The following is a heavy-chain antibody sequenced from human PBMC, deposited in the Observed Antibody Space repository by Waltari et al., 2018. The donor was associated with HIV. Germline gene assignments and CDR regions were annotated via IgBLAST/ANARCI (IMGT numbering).Heavy chain of an antibody. CDR3: ASGYSSSWRSDYYYYGMDV. CDR2: INSDGSST. D-gene: IGHD6-13*01. CDR1: GFTFSSYW. Sequence: EVQLVESGGGLVQPGGSPRLSCAASGFTFSSYWMHWVRPAPGKGLVWVSRINSDGSSTSYADSVKGRFTISRDNAKNTLYLQMNSLRAEDTAVYYCASGYSSSWRSDYYYYGMDVWGQGTTVTVSS. V-gene: IGHV3-74*01. J-gene: IGHJ6*02.